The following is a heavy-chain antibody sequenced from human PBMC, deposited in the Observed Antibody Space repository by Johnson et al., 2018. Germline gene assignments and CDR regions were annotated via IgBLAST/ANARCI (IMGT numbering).Heavy chain of an antibody. J-gene: IGHJ5*02. CDR3: ARDDRSRQRITMVRGINWFDP. Sequence: QVQLVESGGGLVKPGGSLRLSCAASGFTFSDYYMSWIRQAPGKGLEWVSYISSSGSTIYYADSVKGRFTISRDNAKNSLYLQMNSLRAEDTAVYYCARDDRSRQRITMVRGINWFDPWGQGTLVTVSS. D-gene: IGHD3-10*01. CDR2: ISSSGSTI. V-gene: IGHV3-11*01. CDR1: GFTFSDYY.